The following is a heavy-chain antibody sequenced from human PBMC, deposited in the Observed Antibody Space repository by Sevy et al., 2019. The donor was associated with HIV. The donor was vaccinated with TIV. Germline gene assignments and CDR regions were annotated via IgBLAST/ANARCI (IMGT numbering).Heavy chain of an antibody. J-gene: IGHJ4*02. V-gene: IGHV3-11*01. CDR2: ISSGGRII. CDR1: GFTFRTYA. CDR3: ARVRVAAADYYFDY. D-gene: IGHD6-25*01. Sequence: GGSLRLSCAASGFTFRTYAMSWVRQAPGKGLEWISYISSGGRIIYYADSVKGRFTISRDNTNNSLYLRMNSLRAEDTAVYYCARVRVAAADYYFDYWGQGTLVTVSS.